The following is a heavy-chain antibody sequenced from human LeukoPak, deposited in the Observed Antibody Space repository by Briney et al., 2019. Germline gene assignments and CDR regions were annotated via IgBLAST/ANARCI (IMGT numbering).Heavy chain of an antibody. Sequence: PGGSLRLSCAASGFTFSNYNLNWVRQAPGKGLEWVSYISDGSSTIYYADSVRGRFTISRDNAKNSLYLQIDSLRDEDTAVYYCARVSGTAMAYYFDYWGQGTLVTVSS. V-gene: IGHV3-48*02. D-gene: IGHD5-18*01. CDR3: ARVSGTAMAYYFDY. CDR2: ISDGSSTI. CDR1: GFTFSNYN. J-gene: IGHJ4*02.